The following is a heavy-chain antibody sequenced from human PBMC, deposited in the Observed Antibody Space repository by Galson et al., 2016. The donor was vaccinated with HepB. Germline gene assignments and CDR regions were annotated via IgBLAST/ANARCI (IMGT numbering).Heavy chain of an antibody. V-gene: IGHV3-21*05. Sequence: SLRLSCAASGFTFSGYTMNWVRQAPGKGLEWVSHISSDGTYTQYADSVKGRFTISRDNAKHSLYLQMTSLREEDTGLYFCERDTGVVPCFDPWGQGTLVTVSS. J-gene: IGHJ5*02. CDR3: ERDTGVVPCFDP. CDR1: GFTFSGYT. CDR2: ISSDGTYT. D-gene: IGHD2-15*01.